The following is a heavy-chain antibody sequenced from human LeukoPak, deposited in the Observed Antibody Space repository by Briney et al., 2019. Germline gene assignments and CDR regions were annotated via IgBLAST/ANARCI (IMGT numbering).Heavy chain of an antibody. D-gene: IGHD3-22*01. V-gene: IGHV1-46*01. CDR2: INPSGGST. CDR3: ARRKQSYYYDSSGYYYVFDY. CDR1: GYTFTSYY. J-gene: IGHJ4*02. Sequence: ASVKVSCKASGYTFTSYYMHWVRQAPGQGLEWMGIINPSGGSTSYAQKFQGRVTMTTDESTSTAYMELSSLRSEDTAVYYCARRKQSYYYDSSGYYYVFDYWGQGTLVTVSS.